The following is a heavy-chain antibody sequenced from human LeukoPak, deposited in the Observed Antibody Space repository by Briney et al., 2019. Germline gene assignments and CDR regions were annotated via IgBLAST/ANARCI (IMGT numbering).Heavy chain of an antibody. CDR3: ASYYYYGSGSLNSL. D-gene: IGHD3-10*01. Sequence: PSETLSLTCTVSGGSISSYYWSWIRQPAGKGLEWIGRIYTSGSTNYNPSLKSRVSMSVDTSKNQFSLKLSSVTAADTAVYYCASYYYYGSGSLNSLWGQGTLVTVSS. J-gene: IGHJ4*02. CDR1: GGSISSYY. CDR2: IYTSGST. V-gene: IGHV4-4*07.